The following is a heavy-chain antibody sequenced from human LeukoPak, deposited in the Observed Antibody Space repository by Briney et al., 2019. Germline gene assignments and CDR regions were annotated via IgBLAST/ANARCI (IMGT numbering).Heavy chain of an antibody. CDR2: IYYSGST. J-gene: IGHJ4*02. CDR1: GGSISSSRDY. V-gene: IGHV4-39*07. CDR3: ARLKGVWWPVRLYFDY. D-gene: IGHD6-19*01. Sequence: PSETLSLTCIVSGGSISSSRDYWAWIRQPPGKGLEWIANIYYSGSTYYSPSLKSRVTISVDTSKNQFSLKLSSVTAADTAVYYCARLKGVWWPVRLYFDYWGQGTLVTVSS.